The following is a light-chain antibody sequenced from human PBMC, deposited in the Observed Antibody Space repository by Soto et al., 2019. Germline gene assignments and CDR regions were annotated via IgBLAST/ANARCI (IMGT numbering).Light chain of an antibody. CDR2: GAS. Sequence: EIALTQSPGTLSLSPGERATLSCIASQSVRSRHLAWYQQMPGQAPRLLIYGASNRATGIPDRFSGSGSGTDFTLTINILEPEDFAVYYCQQYSSSPLTFGGGTKVDIK. V-gene: IGKV3-20*01. J-gene: IGKJ4*01. CDR1: QSVRSRH. CDR3: QQYSSSPLT.